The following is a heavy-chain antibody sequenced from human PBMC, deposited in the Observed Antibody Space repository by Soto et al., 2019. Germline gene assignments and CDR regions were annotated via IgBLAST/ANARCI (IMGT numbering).Heavy chain of an antibody. Sequence: SETLSLTCTVSGGSIGSGGYYWSWIRQHPGKGLEWIGYIYYSGSTYYNPSLKSRVTISVDTSKNQFSLKLSSVTAADTAVYYCARDRLVAAATPLPKPTYGMDVWGQGTTVTVSS. V-gene: IGHV4-31*02. CDR3: ARDRLVAAATPLPKPTYGMDV. J-gene: IGHJ6*02. CDR1: GGSIGSGGYY. CDR2: IYYSGST. D-gene: IGHD2-15*01.